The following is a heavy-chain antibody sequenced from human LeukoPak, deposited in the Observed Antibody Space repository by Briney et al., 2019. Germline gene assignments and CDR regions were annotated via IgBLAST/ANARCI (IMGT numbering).Heavy chain of an antibody. CDR3: ARPPQAGYYWFFDL. D-gene: IGHD5-12*01. CDR1: RFAFETYN. Sequence: GGSLRLSCAASRFAFETYNMNWVRQAPGKGLEWVSSISFLSDHIYYAGSVKGRFTISRDNAKNSLYLQMESLRVEDTAVYYCARPPQAGYYWFFDLWGRGTPVTVSS. V-gene: IGHV3-21*06. CDR2: ISFLSDHI. J-gene: IGHJ2*01.